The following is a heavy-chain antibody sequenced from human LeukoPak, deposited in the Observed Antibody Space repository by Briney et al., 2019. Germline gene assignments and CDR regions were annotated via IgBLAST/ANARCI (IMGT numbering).Heavy chain of an antibody. Sequence: GGSLRLSCAASGFTFSSYSMNWVRQAPGKGLEWVSSISSSSSYIYYADSVKGRFTISRDNAKNSLYLQMNSLGAEDTAVYYCARDYGGNSGFDPWGQGTLVTVSS. CDR1: GFTFSSYS. V-gene: IGHV3-21*01. CDR3: ARDYGGNSGFDP. D-gene: IGHD4-17*01. J-gene: IGHJ5*02. CDR2: ISSSSSYI.